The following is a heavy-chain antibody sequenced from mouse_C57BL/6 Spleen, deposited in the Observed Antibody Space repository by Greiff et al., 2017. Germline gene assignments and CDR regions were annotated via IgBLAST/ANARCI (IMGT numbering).Heavy chain of an antibody. J-gene: IGHJ2*01. CDR2: ISYDGSN. Sequence: DVKLQESGPGLVKPSQSLSLTCSVTGYSITSGYYWNWIRQFPGNKLEWMGYISYDGSNNYNPSLKNRISITRDTSKNQFFLKLNSVTTEDTATYYCAREGPPFDYWGQGTTLTVSS. V-gene: IGHV3-6*01. CDR1: GYSITSGYY. CDR3: AREGPPFDY. D-gene: IGHD3-3*01.